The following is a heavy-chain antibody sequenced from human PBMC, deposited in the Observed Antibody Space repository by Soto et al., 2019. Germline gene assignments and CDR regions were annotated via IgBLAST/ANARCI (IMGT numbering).Heavy chain of an antibody. CDR3: VRNLDYGDDRGAFDI. Sequence: QVQLQESGPGLVKPSGTLSLTCAVSGGSISSSNWWTWVRQPPGRGLEWVGEIYHDGRTNYYPSLKSRVTMSLDKSKNQFSLKLNSATAADTAVYYCVRNLDYGDDRGAFDIWGQGTMVIVSS. D-gene: IGHD4-17*01. J-gene: IGHJ3*02. CDR2: IYHDGRT. V-gene: IGHV4-4*02. CDR1: GGSISSSNW.